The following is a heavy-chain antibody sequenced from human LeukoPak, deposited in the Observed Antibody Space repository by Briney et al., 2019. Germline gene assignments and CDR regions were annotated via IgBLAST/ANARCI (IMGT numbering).Heavy chain of an antibody. Sequence: RGSLRLSCVASGFSFSSYGVHWVRQAPGKGLEWVAVIWYDGSNKYFVDSVKGRFTISRDNSKNTVYLQMNSLRADDTAVYYCANDPLYSDYNIDAFPIWGQGTTVTVSA. CDR1: GFSFSSYG. D-gene: IGHD4-11*01. J-gene: IGHJ3*02. CDR3: ANDPLYSDYNIDAFPI. V-gene: IGHV3-33*06. CDR2: IWYDGSNK.